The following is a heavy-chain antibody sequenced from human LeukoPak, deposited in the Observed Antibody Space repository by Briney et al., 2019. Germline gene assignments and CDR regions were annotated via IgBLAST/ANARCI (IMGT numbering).Heavy chain of an antibody. J-gene: IGHJ3*02. CDR2: IYHSGST. D-gene: IGHD6-13*01. CDR3: ARQKIAAAATPDAFDI. CDR1: GGSISSGGYY. V-gene: IGHV4-30-2*01. Sequence: PSETLSLTCTVSGGSISSGGYYWSWIRQPPGKGLEWIGYIYHSGSTYYNPSLKSRVTISVDRSKNQFSLKLSSVTAADTAVYYCARQKIAAAATPDAFDIWGQGTMVTVSS.